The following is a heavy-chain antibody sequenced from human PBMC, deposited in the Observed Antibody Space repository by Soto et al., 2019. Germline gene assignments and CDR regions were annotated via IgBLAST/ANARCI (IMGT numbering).Heavy chain of an antibody. CDR1: CASISGFY. Sequence: PSENLSLTCTVSCASISGFYWSWIRKSAGKGLEWIGRIYATGTTDYNPSLKSRVMMSVDTSKKQFSLKLRSVTAADTAVYYCVRDGTKTLRDGFDPWGQ. J-gene: IGHJ5*02. CDR3: VRDGTKTLRDGFDP. CDR2: IYATGTT. V-gene: IGHV4-4*07. D-gene: IGHD1-1*01.